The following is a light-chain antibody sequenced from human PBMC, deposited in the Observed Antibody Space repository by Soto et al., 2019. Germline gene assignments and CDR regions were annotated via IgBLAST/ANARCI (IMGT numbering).Light chain of an antibody. CDR3: QQYNRHLT. V-gene: IGKV1D-16*01. J-gene: IGKJ4*01. CDR2: DAS. Sequence: DIQMTQSPSSLSASVGDRVTITCRASQGISSWLAWYQQKPEKAPKSLIYDASSLQSGVTSRFSGSVSGTDFTLTSSSLQSEDFATFYCQQYNRHLTLGGGTKGEIK. CDR1: QGISSW.